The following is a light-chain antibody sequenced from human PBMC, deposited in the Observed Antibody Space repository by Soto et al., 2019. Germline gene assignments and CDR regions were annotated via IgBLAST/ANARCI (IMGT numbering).Light chain of an antibody. V-gene: IGLV2-14*01. CDR3: TSYARYVILV. CDR2: EVS. CDR1: SSDIGGYKY. Sequence: QSLLTQPASVSGSPGQSITISCTGTSSDIGGYKYVSWYQQHPGKAPKLIIFEVSNRPSGVSDRFSGSNSGNTASLTISGLQAEDEADYYCTSYARYVILVVGGGTKVTV. J-gene: IGLJ3*02.